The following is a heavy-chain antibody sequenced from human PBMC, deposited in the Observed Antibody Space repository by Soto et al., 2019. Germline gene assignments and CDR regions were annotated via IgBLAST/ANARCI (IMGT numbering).Heavy chain of an antibody. Sequence: GWSLRPSCEPSVFTFSSYSMNSVRQAPWKGLEWLSYISSSTNTIYYADSVKGRFTISRDNAKNSLYLQMNSLRDADTAVYYCARAKYSENYRYYYYGMDVWGQGTTVTVSS. J-gene: IGHJ6*02. CDR2: ISSSTNTI. V-gene: IGHV3-48*02. CDR1: VFTFSSYS. D-gene: IGHD1-26*01. CDR3: ARAKYSENYRYYYYGMDV.